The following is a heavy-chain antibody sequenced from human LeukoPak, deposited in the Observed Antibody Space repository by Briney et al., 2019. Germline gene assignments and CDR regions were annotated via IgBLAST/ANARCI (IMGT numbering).Heavy chain of an antibody. V-gene: IGHV3-21*01. CDR3: AREGRYGYNYYRYFDL. J-gene: IGHJ2*01. CDR1: GFTFSSYS. CDR2: ISSSSTYI. Sequence: GGSLRLSCAASGFTFSSYSVHWVRQAPGKGLEWVSSISSSSTYIYYADSVKGRFTISRDNAKNSLSLQMNSLRAEDTAVYYCAREGRYGYNYYRYFDLWGRGTLVTVSS. D-gene: IGHD5-24*01.